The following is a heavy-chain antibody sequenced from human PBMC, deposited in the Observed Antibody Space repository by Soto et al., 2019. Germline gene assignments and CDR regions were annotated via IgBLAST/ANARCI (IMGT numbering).Heavy chain of an antibody. Sequence: QVQLVQSGAEVKKPGSSVKVSCKASGGTFSSYAISWVRQAPGQGLEWMGGIIPVFGTANYAQKCQGRVTMTEDKSTSTASMEQSSLRAEDTAVYYCAKDPKQDIVLMVYAGGFDPWGQGTLVTVSS. J-gene: IGHJ5*02. CDR3: AKDPKQDIVLMVYAGGFDP. D-gene: IGHD2-8*01. V-gene: IGHV1-69*06. CDR2: IIPVFGTA. CDR1: GGTFSSYA.